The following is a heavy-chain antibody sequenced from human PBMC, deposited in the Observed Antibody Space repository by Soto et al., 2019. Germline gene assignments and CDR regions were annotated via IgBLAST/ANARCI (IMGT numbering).Heavy chain of an antibody. CDR3: ARHFSVDYFDY. CDR1: GASITDSY. CDR2: IYYSGST. V-gene: IGHV4-59*08. Sequence: SETLSLTCTVSGASITDSYWSWIRQPPGKGLEWIGYIYYSGSTNYNPSLKSRVTISVDTSKNQFSLKLSSVTAADTAVYYCARHFSVDYFDYWGQGALVTVSS. J-gene: IGHJ4*02.